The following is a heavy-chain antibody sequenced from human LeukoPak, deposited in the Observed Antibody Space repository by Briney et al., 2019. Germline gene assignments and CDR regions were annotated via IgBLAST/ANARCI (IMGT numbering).Heavy chain of an antibody. V-gene: IGHV3-30-3*01. CDR3: ARSPLGRMRVTTNLLAFDI. D-gene: IGHD4-17*01. Sequence: GGSLRLSCAASGFTFSSYAMHWVRQAPGKGPEWVAVISYDGSNKYYADSVKGRFTISRDNSKNTLYLQMNSLRAEDTAVYYCARSPLGRMRVTTNLLAFDIWGQGTMVTVSS. CDR1: GFTFSSYA. J-gene: IGHJ3*02. CDR2: ISYDGSNK.